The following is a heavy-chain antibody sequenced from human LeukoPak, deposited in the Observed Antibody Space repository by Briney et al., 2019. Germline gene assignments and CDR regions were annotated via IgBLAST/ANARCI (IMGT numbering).Heavy chain of an antibody. CDR3: ARVPWIQLWLRETYFDY. J-gene: IGHJ4*02. CDR1: GGSFSGYY. CDR2: INHSGST. Sequence: SETLSLTCAVYGGSFSGYYWSWIRQPPGKGLEWIGDINHSGSTNYNPSLKSRVTISVDTSKNQFSLKLSSVTAADTAVYYCARVPWIQLWLRETYFDYWGQGTLVTVSS. D-gene: IGHD5-18*01. V-gene: IGHV4-34*01.